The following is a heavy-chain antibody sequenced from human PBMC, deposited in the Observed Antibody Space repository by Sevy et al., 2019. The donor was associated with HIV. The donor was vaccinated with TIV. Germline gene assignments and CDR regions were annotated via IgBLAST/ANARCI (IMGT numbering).Heavy chain of an antibody. D-gene: IGHD2-15*01. CDR3: ATVGLRYFSGSSTYQGDWFDP. J-gene: IGHJ5*02. CDR1: GYTLTKLS. Sequence: ASVKVSCKVSGYTLTKLSIHWVGQAPGKGLEWMGHFDPQHGETIYAERFQGRVTITADTSIDTGYMELSRLTSEDTAVYYCATVGLRYFSGSSTYQGDWFDPWGQGTLVTVSS. V-gene: IGHV1-24*01. CDR2: FDPQHGET.